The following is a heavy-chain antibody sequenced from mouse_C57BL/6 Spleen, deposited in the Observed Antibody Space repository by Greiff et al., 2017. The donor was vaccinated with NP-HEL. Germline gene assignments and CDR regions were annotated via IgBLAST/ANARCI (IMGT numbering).Heavy chain of an antibody. Sequence: VQLQQPGAELVKPGASVKLSCKASGYTFTSYWMHWVKQRPGRGLEWIGRIDPNSGGTKYNEKFKSKATLTVDKPSSTAYMQLSSLTSEDSAVYYCARYDGYRDLYAMDYWGQGTSVTVSS. D-gene: IGHD2-3*01. CDR3: ARYDGYRDLYAMDY. V-gene: IGHV1-72*01. CDR2: IDPNSGGT. J-gene: IGHJ4*01. CDR1: GYTFTSYW.